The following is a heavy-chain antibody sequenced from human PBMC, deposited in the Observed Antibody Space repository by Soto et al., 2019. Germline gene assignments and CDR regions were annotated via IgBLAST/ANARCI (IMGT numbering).Heavy chain of an antibody. V-gene: IGHV3-23*05. CDR2: IDGSGTVT. D-gene: IGHD3-10*01. Sequence: EVHLLESGGGLVQPGGSLRLSCAASGFTFSSSDMTWVRQGPGKGLEWVSTIDGSGTVTYYADSVEGRFTISRDYSKNTLHLQMNSLGADDTAVYYCAKNSGWFHSWGQGTLVTVSS. CDR3: AKNSGWFHS. CDR1: GFTFSSSD. J-gene: IGHJ5*01.